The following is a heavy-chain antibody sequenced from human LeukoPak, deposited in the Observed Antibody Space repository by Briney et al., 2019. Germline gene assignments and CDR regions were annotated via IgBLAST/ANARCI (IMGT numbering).Heavy chain of an antibody. CDR1: GFTFSDYY. CDR3: ARDSGDGDYEPLDS. Sequence: GGSLRLSCAASGFTFSDYYMSWIRQAPGKGLEWVSYISSSSSYTNYADSVKGRFTISRDNSKNTLYLQMNSLRVEDTAMYYCARDSGDGDYEPLDSWGQGTLVIVSS. D-gene: IGHD4-17*01. V-gene: IGHV3-11*05. CDR2: ISSSSSYT. J-gene: IGHJ4*02.